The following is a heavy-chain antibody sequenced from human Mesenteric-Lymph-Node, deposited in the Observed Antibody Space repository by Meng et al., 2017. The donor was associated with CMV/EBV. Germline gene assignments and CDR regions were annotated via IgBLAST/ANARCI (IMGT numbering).Heavy chain of an antibody. D-gene: IGHD5-18*01. J-gene: IGHJ1*01. CDR1: GGSFSGYY. CDR2: INHSGST. V-gene: IGHV4-34*01. Sequence: SCAVYGGSFSGYYWSWIRQPPGKGLEWIGEINHSGSTNYNPSLKSRVTISVDTSKNQFSLKLSSVTAADTAVYYCARGQKGFGYSYGSYFQHWGQDTLVTVSS. CDR3: ARGQKGFGYSYGSYFQH.